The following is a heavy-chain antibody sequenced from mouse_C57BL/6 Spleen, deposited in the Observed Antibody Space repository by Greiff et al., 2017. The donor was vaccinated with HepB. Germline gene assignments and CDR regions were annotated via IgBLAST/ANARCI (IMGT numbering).Heavy chain of an antibody. J-gene: IGHJ4*01. D-gene: IGHD3-2*02. CDR3: ARSGWFMDY. V-gene: IGHV1-63*01. CDR1: GYTFTNYW. Sequence: VHLVESGAELVRPGTSVKMSCKASGYTFTNYWIGWAKQRPGHGLEWIGDIYPGGGYTNYNEKFKGKATLTADKSSSTAYMQFSSLTSEDSAIYYCARSGWFMDYWGQGTSVTVSS. CDR2: IYPGGGYT.